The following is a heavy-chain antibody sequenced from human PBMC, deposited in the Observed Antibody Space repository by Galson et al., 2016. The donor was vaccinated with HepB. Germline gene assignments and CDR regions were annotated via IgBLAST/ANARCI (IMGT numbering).Heavy chain of an antibody. V-gene: IGHV5-51*01. Sequence: QSGAEVKKPGESLKISCKASGYSFTVFWIGWVRQMPGKGLELMGIIYPGNSQTIYNPTLQGQVTISADKSITTAYLQWNTLKASDTAMYYCAAQGGTSFDYWGQGTLVTVSS. CDR1: GYSFTVFW. CDR2: IYPGNSQT. CDR3: AAQGGTSFDY. J-gene: IGHJ4*02. D-gene: IGHD2-2*01.